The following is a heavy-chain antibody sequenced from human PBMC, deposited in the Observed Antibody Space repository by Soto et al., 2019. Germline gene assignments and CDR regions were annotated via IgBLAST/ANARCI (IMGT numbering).Heavy chain of an antibody. J-gene: IGHJ6*03. V-gene: IGHV3-7*01. D-gene: IGHD2-2*01. CDR3: ARVGYCSSTSCYAEQRGVGNIYYYYYMDV. Sequence: GGSLRLSCAASGFTFSSYWMSWVRQAPGKGLEWVANIKQDGSEKYYVDSVKGGFTNSGDNAKNSLYLQMNSLRAEDTAVYYCARVGYCSSTSCYAEQRGVGNIYYYYYMDVWGKGTTVTVSS. CDR1: GFTFSSYW. CDR2: IKQDGSEK.